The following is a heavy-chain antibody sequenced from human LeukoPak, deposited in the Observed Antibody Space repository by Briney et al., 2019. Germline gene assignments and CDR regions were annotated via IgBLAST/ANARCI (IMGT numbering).Heavy chain of an antibody. D-gene: IGHD2-15*01. CDR2: INHSGST. Sequence: SETLSLTCAVYGGSFSGYYWSWIRQPPGKGLEWIGEINHSGSTNYNPSLKSRVTISVDMSKNQFSLKLSSVTAADTAVYYCARLRRYCSGGSCYSFDYWGQGTLVTVSS. CDR3: ARLRRYCSGGSCYSFDY. CDR1: GGSFSGYY. J-gene: IGHJ4*02. V-gene: IGHV4-34*01.